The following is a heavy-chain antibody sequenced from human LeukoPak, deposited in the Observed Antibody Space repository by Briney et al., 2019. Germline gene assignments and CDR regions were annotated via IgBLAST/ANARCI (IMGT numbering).Heavy chain of an antibody. Sequence: ASVKVSCKASGYTFTGYYMHWVRQAPGKGLEWMGGFDPEDGETIYAQKFQGRVTMTEDTSTDTAYMELSSLRSEDTAVYYCATDEAVAGSWGQGTLVTVSS. CDR2: FDPEDGET. J-gene: IGHJ5*02. CDR3: ATDEAVAGS. V-gene: IGHV1-24*01. D-gene: IGHD6-19*01. CDR1: GYTFTGYY.